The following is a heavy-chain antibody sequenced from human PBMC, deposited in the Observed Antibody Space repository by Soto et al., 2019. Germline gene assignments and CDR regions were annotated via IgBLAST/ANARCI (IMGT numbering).Heavy chain of an antibody. CDR3: ARSNQIVGATN. V-gene: IGHV4-34*01. CDR2: INHSGST. Sequence: SETLSLTCAVYGGSFSGYYWSWIRQPPGKGLEWIGEINHSGSTNYSPSLKSRVTISVDTSKNQFSLKLSSVTAADTAVYYCARSNQIVGATNWGQGTLVTVSS. J-gene: IGHJ4*02. CDR1: GGSFSGYY. D-gene: IGHD1-26*01.